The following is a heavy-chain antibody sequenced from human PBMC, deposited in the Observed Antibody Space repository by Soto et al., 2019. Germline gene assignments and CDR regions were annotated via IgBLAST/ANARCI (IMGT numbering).Heavy chain of an antibody. CDR3: ARARAVWFGELLYYYGMDV. CDR1: GGSVCSGSYY. J-gene: IGHJ6*02. CDR2: IYYSGST. Sequence: SETLSLTCTVSGGSVCSGSYYWSWIRQPPGKGLEWIGYIYYSGSTNYNPSLKSRVTISVDTSKNQFSLKLSSVTAADTAVYYCARARAVWFGELLYYYGMDVWGQGTTVTVSS. V-gene: IGHV4-61*01. D-gene: IGHD3-10*01.